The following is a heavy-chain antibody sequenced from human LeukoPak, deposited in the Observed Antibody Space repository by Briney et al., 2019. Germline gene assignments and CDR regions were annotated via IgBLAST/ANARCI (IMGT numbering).Heavy chain of an antibody. CDR2: INPSGGST. J-gene: IGHJ4*02. V-gene: IGHV1-46*01. CDR1: GYTFTSYY. CDR3: ARGPGPADDGGGYCFDY. D-gene: IGHD3-22*01. Sequence: GASVKVSCKASGYTFTSYYLYQVRQAPGQGLEWMGVINPSGGSTTSAQKFQGRVTMTRDTSTSTVYMELRSLRSEDTAVYYCARGPGPADDGGGYCFDYWGQGTLVTVSS.